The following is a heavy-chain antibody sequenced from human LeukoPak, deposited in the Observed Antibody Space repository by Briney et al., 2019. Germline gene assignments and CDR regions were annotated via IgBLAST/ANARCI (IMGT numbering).Heavy chain of an antibody. V-gene: IGHV4-4*07. Sequence: SETLSLTCTVSGGSISPYQWSWIRQSAGKRLEWIGLIRNSGSADYNPSLKSRVTLSIDTSKSQISLGLTSVTAADTAVYYCATGSYSGGFDKWGQGTLVIVSS. CDR2: IRNSGSA. J-gene: IGHJ4*02. CDR3: ATGSYSGGFDK. CDR1: GGSISPYQ. D-gene: IGHD2-8*02.